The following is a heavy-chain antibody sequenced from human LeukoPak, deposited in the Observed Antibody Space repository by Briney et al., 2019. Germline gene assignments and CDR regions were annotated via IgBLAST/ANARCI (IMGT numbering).Heavy chain of an antibody. J-gene: IGHJ6*02. CDR1: GGSISSYY. CDR3: ARGGSYYGSGSYYNNYYYGMDV. Sequence: SETLSLTCTVSGGSISSYYWSWIRQPPGKGLEWIGYIYYSGSTNYNPSLKSRVTISVDTSKNQFSLKLSSVTAADTAVYYCARGGSYYGSGSYYNNYYYGMDVWGQGTTVTVSS. D-gene: IGHD3-10*01. CDR2: IYYSGST. V-gene: IGHV4-59*01.